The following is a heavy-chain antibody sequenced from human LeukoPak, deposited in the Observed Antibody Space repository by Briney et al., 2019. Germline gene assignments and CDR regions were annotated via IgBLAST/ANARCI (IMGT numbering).Heavy chain of an antibody. J-gene: IGHJ5*02. CDR2: IYHSGST. CDR1: GYSISSGYY. Sequence: SETLSLTCAVSGYSISSGYYWGWIRQPPGKGLEWIGSIYHSGSTYYNPSLKSRVTISVDTSKNQFSLKLSSVTAADTAVYYCARDWYYYGSGSYYNNWFDPWGQGTLVTVSS. V-gene: IGHV4-38-2*02. CDR3: ARDWYYYGSGSYYNNWFDP. D-gene: IGHD3-10*01.